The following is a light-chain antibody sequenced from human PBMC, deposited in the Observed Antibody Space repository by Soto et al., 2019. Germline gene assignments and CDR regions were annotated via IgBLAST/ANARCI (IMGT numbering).Light chain of an antibody. CDR3: QQYGSSPPSST. J-gene: IGKJ5*01. CDR1: QSFSSSY. Sequence: EIVLTQSPGTLSLSPGERATLSCSASQSFSSSYLAWYQQKPGQAPRLLIYGASNRATDIPDRFSGRGSGTDFTLTISRLEPEDFAVYYCQQYGSSPPSSTFGQGTRLEIK. V-gene: IGKV3-20*01. CDR2: GAS.